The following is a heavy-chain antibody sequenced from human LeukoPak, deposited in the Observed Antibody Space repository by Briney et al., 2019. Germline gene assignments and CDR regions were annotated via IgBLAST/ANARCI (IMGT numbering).Heavy chain of an antibody. J-gene: IGHJ4*02. CDR2: ISWKSGII. Sequence: GGSLRLSCAASGFTFDEYAIHWVRQAPGKGLEWVSGISWKSGIIGYADSVKGRFTISRDNAKNSLYLQMNSLRAEDTALYYCAKSKIPGIAAAGVDYWGQGTLVTVSS. V-gene: IGHV3-9*01. CDR3: AKSKIPGIAAAGVDY. D-gene: IGHD6-13*01. CDR1: GFTFDEYA.